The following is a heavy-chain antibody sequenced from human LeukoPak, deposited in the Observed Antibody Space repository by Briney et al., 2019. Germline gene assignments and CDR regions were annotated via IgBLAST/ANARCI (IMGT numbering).Heavy chain of an antibody. Sequence: GGSLRLSCAASGFTFSSYSMNWVRQAPGKGLESVSSISSGSSYIYYADSVKGRFTISRDNAKNSLYLQTNSLRAEDTAVYYCARQYCANGVCHGVYNYYGMDVWGQGTTVTVSS. CDR2: ISSGSSYI. J-gene: IGHJ6*02. V-gene: IGHV3-21*01. D-gene: IGHD2-8*01. CDR1: GFTFSSYS. CDR3: ARQYCANGVCHGVYNYYGMDV.